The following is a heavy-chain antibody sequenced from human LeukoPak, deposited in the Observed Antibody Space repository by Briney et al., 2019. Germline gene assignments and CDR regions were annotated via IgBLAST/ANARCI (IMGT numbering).Heavy chain of an antibody. V-gene: IGHV3-30*18. J-gene: IGHJ4*02. CDR1: GFTFSSYG. D-gene: IGHD6-19*01. CDR2: ISYDGSNT. CDR3: AKDGETYSSGWYEEFDY. Sequence: PGRSLRLSCAASGFTFSSYGMHWVRQAPGKGLEWVAVISYDGSNTYYADSVKGRFTISRDSSKNTLYLKMNRLRAEDKAVYYCAKDGETYSSGWYEEFDYWGQGTLVTVSS.